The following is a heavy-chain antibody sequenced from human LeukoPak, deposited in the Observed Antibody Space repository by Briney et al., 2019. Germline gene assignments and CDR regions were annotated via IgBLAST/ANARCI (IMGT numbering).Heavy chain of an antibody. CDR2: INPNSGGT. Sequence: ASVKVSCKASGYTFTGYYMHWVRQAPGQGLEWMGWINPNSGGTNYAQKFQGWVTTTRDTSISTAYMELSRLRSDYTAVYYCARGGSSGWYPFDYWGQGTLVTASS. D-gene: IGHD6-19*01. CDR3: ARGGSSGWYPFDY. CDR1: GYTFTGYY. J-gene: IGHJ4*02. V-gene: IGHV1-2*04.